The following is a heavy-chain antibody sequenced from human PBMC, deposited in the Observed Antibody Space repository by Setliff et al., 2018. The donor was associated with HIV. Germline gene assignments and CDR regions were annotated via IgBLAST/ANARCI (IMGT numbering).Heavy chain of an antibody. CDR1: GFTFSSYW. D-gene: IGHD2-15*01. CDR3: ARDATRGGDMDV. Sequence: GGSLRLSCATSGFTFSSYWMHWVRQAPGKGLQWIARINSDGRSTDYAESVKGRFTISRDNAKDSLYLQMNNLRAEDTAVYYCARDATRGGDMDVWGKGITVTVSS. J-gene: IGHJ6*03. CDR2: INSDGRST. V-gene: IGHV3-74*01.